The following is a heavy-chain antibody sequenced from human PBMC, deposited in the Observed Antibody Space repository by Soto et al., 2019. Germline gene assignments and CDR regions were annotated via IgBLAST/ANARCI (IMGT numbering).Heavy chain of an antibody. J-gene: IGHJ4*02. CDR2: IYHSGST. V-gene: IGHV4-30-2*01. Sequence: SETLSLTCAVSGGSISSGGYSWSWIRQPPGKGLEWIGYIYHSGSTYYNPSLKSRVTISVDRSKNQFSLKLSSVTAADTAVYYCARARYYYDSSGYPNFYYFDYWGQGTLVTVSS. D-gene: IGHD3-22*01. CDR1: GGSISSGGYS. CDR3: ARARYYYDSSGYPNFYYFDY.